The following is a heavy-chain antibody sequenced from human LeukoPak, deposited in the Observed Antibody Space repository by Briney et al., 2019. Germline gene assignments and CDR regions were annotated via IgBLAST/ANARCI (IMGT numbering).Heavy chain of an antibody. D-gene: IGHD1-26*01. Sequence: PGGSLRLSCAASGFTFSSYGMHWVRQAPGKGLEWVAFIRYDGSNKYYADSVKGRFTISRDNSKNTLYLQMNSLRAEDTAVYYCAKDRGSEDDYFDYWGQGTLVTVSS. CDR1: GFTFSSYG. CDR3: AKDRGSEDDYFDY. V-gene: IGHV3-30*02. CDR2: IRYDGSNK. J-gene: IGHJ4*02.